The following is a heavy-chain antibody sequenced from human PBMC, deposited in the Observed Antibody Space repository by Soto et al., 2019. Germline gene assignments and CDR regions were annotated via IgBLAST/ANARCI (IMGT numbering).Heavy chain of an antibody. V-gene: IGHV4-39*01. J-gene: IGHJ4*02. CDR2: IDYSGTA. D-gene: IGHD1-20*01. CDR3: ARITGRQLDY. CDR1: SGSISVTNVF. Sequence: SETLSLTCTVSSGSISVTNVFWGWVRQPPGKGLEWIGNIDYSGTAYFSPSLATRVTFHVDTSKNQFSLTLYSVTAADTAVDYCARITGRQLDYWDQGILLTVSS.